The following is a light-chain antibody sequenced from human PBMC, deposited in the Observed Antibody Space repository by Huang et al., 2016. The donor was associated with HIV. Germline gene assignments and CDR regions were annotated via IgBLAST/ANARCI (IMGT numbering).Light chain of an antibody. J-gene: IGKJ4*01. CDR1: QSVSDN. CDR3: QQSNNWLT. Sequence: EIVMTQSPATLSVSPGERATLSCRASQSVSDNLAWYQQKPGQAPRLLIYGASTRATCIPARFSGSGFGTEFTLTISSLQSEDSAVYYCQQSNNWLTFGGGTTVEIK. V-gene: IGKV3-15*01. CDR2: GAS.